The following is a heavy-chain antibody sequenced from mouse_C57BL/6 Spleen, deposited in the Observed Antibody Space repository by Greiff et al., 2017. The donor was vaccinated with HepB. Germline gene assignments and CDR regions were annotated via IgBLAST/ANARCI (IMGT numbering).Heavy chain of an antibody. V-gene: IGHV5-4*01. CDR2: ISDGGSYT. J-gene: IGHJ4*01. D-gene: IGHD1-1*01. CDR1: GFTFSSYA. CDR3: ARALYYYGSSFRGAMDY. Sequence: EVQLVESGGGLVKPGGSLKLSCAASGFTFSSYAMSWVRQTPEKRLEWVATISDGGSYTYYPDNVKGRFTISRDNAKNNLYLQMSHLKSEDTAMYYCARALYYYGSSFRGAMDYWGQGTSVTVSS.